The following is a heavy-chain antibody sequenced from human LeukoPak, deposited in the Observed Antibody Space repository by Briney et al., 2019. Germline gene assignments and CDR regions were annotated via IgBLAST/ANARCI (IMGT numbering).Heavy chain of an antibody. CDR3: TRESSGWYYAWFDP. D-gene: IGHD6-19*01. CDR2: IRSKAYGGTT. Sequence: GGSLRLSCAASGFTFSYHWMTWVRQAPGKGLEWVGFIRSKAYGGTTEYAASVKGRFTISRDDSKSIAYLQMNSLKTEDTAVYYCTRESSGWYYAWFDPWGQGTLVTVSS. J-gene: IGHJ5*02. CDR1: GFTFSYHW. V-gene: IGHV3-49*04.